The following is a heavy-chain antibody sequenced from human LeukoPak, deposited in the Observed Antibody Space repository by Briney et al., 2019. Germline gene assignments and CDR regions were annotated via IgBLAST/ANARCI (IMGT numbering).Heavy chain of an antibody. V-gene: IGHV1-18*01. J-gene: IGHJ4*02. CDR2: ISAYNGNT. CDR3: ARLNHYDFWSGYYTLDY. CDR1: GYTFTSYG. Sequence: ASVKVSCKASGYTFTSYGISWVRQAPGQGLEWMGWISAYNGNTNYAQKLQGRVTMTTDTSTSTAYMELRSLRSDDTAVYYCARLNHYDFWSGYYTLDYWGQGTLVTVSS. D-gene: IGHD3-3*01.